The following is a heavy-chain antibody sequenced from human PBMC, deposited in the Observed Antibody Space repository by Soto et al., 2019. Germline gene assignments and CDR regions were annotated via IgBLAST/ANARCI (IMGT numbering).Heavy chain of an antibody. CDR2: IFHSLGA. CDR1: GGSISSSSYY. J-gene: IGHJ4*02. V-gene: IGHV4-61*01. D-gene: IGHD3-10*01. Sequence: SETLSLTCTVSGGSISSSSYYWGWIRQPPGKGLEWLGYIFHSLGAKYNPSLGSRGTISLDTSKNQLSLSPRSVTAADTPIYFCVRDLNGSGDYWGQGTLVTVSS. CDR3: VRDLNGSGDY.